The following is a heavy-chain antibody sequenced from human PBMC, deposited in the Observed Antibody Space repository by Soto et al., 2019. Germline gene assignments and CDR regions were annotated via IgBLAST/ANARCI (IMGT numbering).Heavy chain of an antibody. D-gene: IGHD6-19*01. CDR3: AKTTGYSTGGADY. CDR2: SGYGGGAT. J-gene: IGHJ4*02. Sequence: EVQLLQSGGALVQPGGSLRLSCAASGYPFLNYAMYWVRQAPGKGLEWVSGSGYGGGATYYADFVKGRFTISRDYSENTLYLQMNSLRVEDTAIYYCAKTTGYSTGGADYWGQGTLVTVSS. CDR1: GYPFLNYA. V-gene: IGHV3-23*01.